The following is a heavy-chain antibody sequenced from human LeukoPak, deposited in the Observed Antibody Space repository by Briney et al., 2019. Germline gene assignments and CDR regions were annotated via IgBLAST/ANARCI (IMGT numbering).Heavy chain of an antibody. CDR1: GFTFSSYS. CDR3: ASSGGGSLAGDYFDY. J-gene: IGHJ4*02. Sequence: PGGSLRLSCAASGFTFSSYSMNWVRQAPGKGLEWVSSISSSSSYTYYADSVKGRFTISRDNAKNSLYLQMNSLRAEDTAVYYCASSGGGSLAGDYFDYWGQGTLVTVSS. CDR2: ISSSSSYT. D-gene: IGHD1-26*01. V-gene: IGHV3-21*01.